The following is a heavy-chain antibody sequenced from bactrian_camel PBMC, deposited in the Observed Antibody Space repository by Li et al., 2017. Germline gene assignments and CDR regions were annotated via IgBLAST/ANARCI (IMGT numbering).Heavy chain of an antibody. CDR3: ATAQGYIDPWFPRANYNY. J-gene: IGHJ4*01. V-gene: IGHV3S55*01. D-gene: IGHD5*01. CDR2: IDRAGTT. CDR1: VDTSSLYC. Sequence: HVQLVESGGGSVQVGGSLRLSCAASVDTSSLYCMAWFHQAPGKDHELVARIDRAGTTWYRDSVKDRFTISRDNAKSTLYLQMNNLKPEDTAMYYCATAQGYIDPWFPRANYNYWGQGTQVTVS.